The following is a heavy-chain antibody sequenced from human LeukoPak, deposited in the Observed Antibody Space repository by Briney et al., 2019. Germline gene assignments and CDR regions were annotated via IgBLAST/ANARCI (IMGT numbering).Heavy chain of an antibody. V-gene: IGHV4-30-4*07. J-gene: IGHJ5*02. CDR1: GGSISSGGYS. Sequence: SETLSLTCAVSGGSISSGGYSWSWIRQPPGKGLEWIGYIYYSGSTYYNPSLKSRVTISVDTSKNQFSLKLSSVTAADTAVYYCARDLKLTTVTMAQYVNWFDPWGQGTLVTVSS. CDR2: IYYSGST. D-gene: IGHD4-17*01. CDR3: ARDLKLTTVTMAQYVNWFDP.